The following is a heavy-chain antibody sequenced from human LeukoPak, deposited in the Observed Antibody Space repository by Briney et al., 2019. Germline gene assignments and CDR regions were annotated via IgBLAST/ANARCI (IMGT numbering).Heavy chain of an antibody. D-gene: IGHD5-24*01. J-gene: IGHJ5*02. CDR3: ARHFVPEQRAGSGNWFDP. Sequence: SETLSLTCTVSGDSIRSSNYFWGRIRQPPGKGLEWIGSMYSSGRQYAQPSLRSRVTISIDTSKNQFSLRLHSLTAADTAVYYCARHFVPEQRAGSGNWFDPWGQGTLVTVS. CDR2: MYSSGRQ. CDR1: GDSIRSSNYF. V-gene: IGHV4-39*01.